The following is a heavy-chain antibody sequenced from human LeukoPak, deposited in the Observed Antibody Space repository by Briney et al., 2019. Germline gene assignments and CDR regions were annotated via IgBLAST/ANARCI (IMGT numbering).Heavy chain of an antibody. D-gene: IGHD5-12*01. Sequence: ASVKVSCKASGYTFTSYGISWVRQAPGQGLEWMGWISAYNGNTNYAQKLQGRVAMTTDTSTSTAYMELRSLRSDDTAVYYCARDRDIGYNDAFDVWGQGTMVTVSS. V-gene: IGHV1-18*01. CDR3: ARDRDIGYNDAFDV. CDR2: ISAYNGNT. CDR1: GYTFTSYG. J-gene: IGHJ3*01.